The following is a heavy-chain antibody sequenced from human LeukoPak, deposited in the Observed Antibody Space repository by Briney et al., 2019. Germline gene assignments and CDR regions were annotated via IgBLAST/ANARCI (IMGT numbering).Heavy chain of an antibody. D-gene: IGHD2-15*01. J-gene: IGHJ5*02. V-gene: IGHV4-4*02. Sequence: PSEALSLTCAVSGGSISSNKWWTWVRQPPGKGLEWIGEIYHSGSTNYKSSLKSRVTISVDKSKNQFSLKLSSVTAADTAVYYCARGGRYCSGGSCYWFNPWGQGTLVTVSS. CDR2: IYHSGST. CDR1: GGSISSNKW. CDR3: ARGGRYCSGGSCYWFNP.